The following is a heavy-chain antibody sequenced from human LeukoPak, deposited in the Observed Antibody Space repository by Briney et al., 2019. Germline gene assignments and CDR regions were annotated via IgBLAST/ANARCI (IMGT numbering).Heavy chain of an antibody. CDR3: ASYSSSSVEYYYMDV. V-gene: IGHV4-59*01. J-gene: IGHJ6*03. D-gene: IGHD6-6*01. CDR2: IYYSGST. Sequence: PSETLSLTCSVSGGSISNYYWSWIRQPPGKGLELIGYIYYSGSTNYNPSLKSRVTISVDTSKNQFSLNLTSVTAADTAVYYCASYSSSSVEYYYMDVWGKGTTVTVSS. CDR1: GGSISNYY.